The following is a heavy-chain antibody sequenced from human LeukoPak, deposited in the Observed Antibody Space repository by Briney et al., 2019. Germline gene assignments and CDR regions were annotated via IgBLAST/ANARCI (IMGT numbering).Heavy chain of an antibody. CDR3: ARGLYGDYFDY. CDR2: ISYDGSNK. J-gene: IGHJ4*02. D-gene: IGHD4-17*01. CDR1: GFTFSSYA. Sequence: GRSLRLSCAASGFTFSSYATQWVRQAPGKGLEWVAVISYDGSNKYYADSVKGRFTISRDNSKNTLYLQMNSLRAEDTAVYYCARGLYGDYFDYWGQGTLVTVSS. V-gene: IGHV3-30*04.